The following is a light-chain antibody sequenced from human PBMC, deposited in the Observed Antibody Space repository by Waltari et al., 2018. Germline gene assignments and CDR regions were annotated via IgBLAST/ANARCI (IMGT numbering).Light chain of an antibody. CDR1: GSNVENYNL. Sequence: QSALTQPASVSGSPGQSITISCTGTGSNVENYNLVSWYQHHPGKAPKLLIYEVSKRPAEISNRFSGSTSGNTGSLTISGLQAEDESDYYCCSCAGRNNFEATFGGGTRLTFL. CDR3: CSCAGRNNFEAT. V-gene: IGLV2-23*02. CDR2: EVS. J-gene: IGLJ2*01.